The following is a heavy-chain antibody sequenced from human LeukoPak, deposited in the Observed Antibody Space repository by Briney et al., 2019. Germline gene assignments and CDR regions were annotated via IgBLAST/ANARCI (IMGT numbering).Heavy chain of an antibody. Sequence: PGGSLRLSCAASGFTFSSYGMHWVRQAPGKGLEWVAVISYDGSSKYYADSVKGRFTISRDNSKNTLYLQMNSLRAEDTAVYYCAKPRVYSSSWYYFDYWGQGTLVTVSS. CDR1: GFTFSSYG. J-gene: IGHJ4*02. CDR3: AKPRVYSSSWYYFDY. V-gene: IGHV3-30*18. CDR2: ISYDGSSK. D-gene: IGHD6-13*01.